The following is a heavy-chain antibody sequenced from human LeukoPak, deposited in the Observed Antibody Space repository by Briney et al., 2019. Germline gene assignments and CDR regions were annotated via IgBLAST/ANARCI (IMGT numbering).Heavy chain of an antibody. CDR2: INPNSGGT. Sequence: GASVKVSCKASGYTFTGYYMHWVRQAPGQGLEWMGWINPNSGGTNYAQKFQGRVTMTRDTSISTAYMELSRLRSDDTAWYYCARVPYYDILTGYYPYWGQGTLVTVSS. D-gene: IGHD3-9*01. CDR3: ARVPYYDILTGYYPY. J-gene: IGHJ4*02. V-gene: IGHV1-2*02. CDR1: GYTFTGYY.